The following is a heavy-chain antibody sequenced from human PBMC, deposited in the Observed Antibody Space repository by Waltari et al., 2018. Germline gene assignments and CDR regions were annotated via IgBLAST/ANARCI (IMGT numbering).Heavy chain of an antibody. J-gene: IGHJ4*02. CDR3: ARYDYGDYFDY. V-gene: IGHV1-69*04. CDR2: TSPILCIA. D-gene: IGHD4-17*01. CDR1: GGTFSSYA. Sequence: QVQLVQSGAEVKKPGSSVKVSCKASGGTFSSYAISWVRQAPGQGLEGMGRTSPILCIANYAPQFQGRVTITADKSTSTAYMELSSLRSEDTAVYYCARYDYGDYFDYWGQGTLVTVSS.